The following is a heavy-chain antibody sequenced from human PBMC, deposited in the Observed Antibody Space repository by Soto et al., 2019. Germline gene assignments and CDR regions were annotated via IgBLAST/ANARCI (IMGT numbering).Heavy chain of an antibody. V-gene: IGHV1-69*13. Sequence: SVKVSCKASGGTFSSYAISWVRQAPGQGLEWMGGVIPIFGTANYAQKFQGRVTITADESTSTAYMELSSLRSEDTAVYYCARDITGTTFSWFDPWGQGTLVTVSS. J-gene: IGHJ5*02. CDR3: ARDITGTTFSWFDP. CDR1: GGTFSSYA. CDR2: VIPIFGTA. D-gene: IGHD1-7*01.